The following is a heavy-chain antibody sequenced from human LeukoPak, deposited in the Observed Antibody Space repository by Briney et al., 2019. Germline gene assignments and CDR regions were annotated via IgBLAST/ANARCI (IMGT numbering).Heavy chain of an antibody. Sequence: SETLSLTCTVSGGSISSYYWSWIRQPAGKGLEWIGYIYYSGSTNYNPSLKSRVTISVDTSKNQFSLKLSSVTAADTAVYYCARSLYYYGSDSFDIWGLGTMVTVSS. CDR2: IYYSGST. V-gene: IGHV4-59*01. CDR1: GGSISSYY. D-gene: IGHD3-10*01. J-gene: IGHJ3*02. CDR3: ARSLYYYGSDSFDI.